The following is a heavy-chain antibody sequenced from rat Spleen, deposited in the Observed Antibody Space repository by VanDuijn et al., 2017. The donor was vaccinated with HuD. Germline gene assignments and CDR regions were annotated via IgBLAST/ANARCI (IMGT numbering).Heavy chain of an antibody. J-gene: IGHJ2*01. Sequence: QVQLKESGPGLVQPSQTLSLTCTVAGFSLDNYNVHWVRQSPGKGLEWMGVIWNIGGTRYNSALKSRLSISKDTSTSQVFLKMNSLQTEDTATYYCARANRESYAHFDYWGQGVMVTVSS. CDR3: ARANRESYAHFDY. CDR1: GFSLDNYN. V-gene: IGHV2-41*01. D-gene: IGHD1-12*01. CDR2: IWNIGGT.